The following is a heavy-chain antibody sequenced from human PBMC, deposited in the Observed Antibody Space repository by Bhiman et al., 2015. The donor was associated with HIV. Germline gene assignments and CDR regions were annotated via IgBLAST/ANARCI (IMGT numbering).Heavy chain of an antibody. D-gene: IGHD3-3*02. Sequence: QVQLVESGGGVVQPGRSLRLSCAASGFTFSNYGMHWVRQAPGKGLEWVAVIGYDGSNKYYADSVKGRFTISRDNSMNTLYLQMNSLRPEDTAVYYCARDRAPFLEWLSQFDYWGQGTLVSVSS. CDR1: GFTFSNYG. CDR2: IGYDGSNK. V-gene: IGHV3-33*01. CDR3: ARDRAPFLEWLSQFDY. J-gene: IGHJ4*02.